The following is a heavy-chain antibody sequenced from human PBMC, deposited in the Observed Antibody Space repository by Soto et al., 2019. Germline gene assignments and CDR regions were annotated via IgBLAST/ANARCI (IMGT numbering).Heavy chain of an antibody. CDR2: IYYSGST. D-gene: IGHD3-3*01. J-gene: IGHJ5*02. V-gene: IGHV4-30-4*01. CDR1: GGSISSGDYY. CDR3: ARAPAPFTIFGLTRSTWFDP. Sequence: QVQLQESGPGLVKPSQTLSLTCTVSGGSISSGDYYWSWIRQPPGKGLEWIGYIYYSGSTYYNPSPHSRVTISVDTSKNQFSLKLSSVTAADPAVYYCARAPAPFTIFGLTRSTWFDPWGQGTLVTVSS.